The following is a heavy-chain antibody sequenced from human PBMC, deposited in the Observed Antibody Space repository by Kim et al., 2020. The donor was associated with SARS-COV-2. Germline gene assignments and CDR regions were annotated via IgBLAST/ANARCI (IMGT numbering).Heavy chain of an antibody. CDR3: VKRFSCDWNYFDC. CDR2: INGNGGNT. D-gene: IGHD1-1*01. Sequence: GGSLRLSCSASGISFSSYPMHWVRQAPGKGLEDVAAINGNGGNTYYADSVKGRFTISRDNSKNTLYLQMSSLRPEDTAVYYCVKRFSCDWNYFDCWGPGTPVTVSS. CDR1: GISFSSYP. J-gene: IGHJ4*02. V-gene: IGHV3-64D*06.